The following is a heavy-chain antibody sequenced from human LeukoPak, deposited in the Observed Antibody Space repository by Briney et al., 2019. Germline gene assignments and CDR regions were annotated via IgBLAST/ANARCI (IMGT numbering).Heavy chain of an antibody. D-gene: IGHD3-22*01. CDR3: AKYYYDRSAGPFDY. CDR2: IYPGDSDT. V-gene: IGHV5-51*01. CDR1: GYSFTDYW. J-gene: IGHJ4*02. Sequence: GESLQISCKGSGYSFTDYWIGWVRQMPGKGLEWMGIIYPGDSDTRYSPSFQGQVTLSADKSISTAYLQWSSLKASDTAMYYCAKYYYDRSAGPFDYWGQGTLVTVSS.